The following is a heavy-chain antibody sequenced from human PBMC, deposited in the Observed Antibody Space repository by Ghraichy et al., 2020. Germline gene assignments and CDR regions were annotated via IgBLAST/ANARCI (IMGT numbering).Heavy chain of an antibody. D-gene: IGHD1-26*01. J-gene: IGHJ1*01. V-gene: IGHV3-23*01. CDR1: GFTFSSYA. Sequence: GGSLRLSCAASGFTFSSYAMRWVRQAPGKGLEWVSGISDSGGSTYYADSVKGRFTISRDNSKNTLYLQMNSLRAEDTAVYYCAGVVGGSRYFQNWGQGTLVTVSS. CDR3: AGVVGGSRYFQN. CDR2: ISDSGGST.